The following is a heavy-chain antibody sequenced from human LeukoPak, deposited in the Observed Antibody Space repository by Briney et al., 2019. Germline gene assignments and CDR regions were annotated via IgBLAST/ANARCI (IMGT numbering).Heavy chain of an antibody. CDR2: IYTSGST. CDR3: ARDRVAVAGYYNWFDP. CDR1: GGSISSYY. V-gene: IGHV4-4*07. Sequence: SETLSLTCTVSGGSISSYYWSWIRQPAGKGLEWIGRIYTSGSTNYNPSLKSRVTMSVDTAKNQISLKLSSVTAADTAVYYCARDRVAVAGYYNWFDPWGQGTLVTVSS. J-gene: IGHJ5*02. D-gene: IGHD6-19*01.